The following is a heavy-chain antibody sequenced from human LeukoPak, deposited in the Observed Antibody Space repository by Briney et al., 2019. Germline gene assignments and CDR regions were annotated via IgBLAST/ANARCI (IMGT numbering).Heavy chain of an antibody. CDR2: IYYSGST. Sequence: SETLSLTCTVSGGSISSSSYYWGWIRQPPGKGLEWIGSIYYSGSTYYNPSLKSRVTISVDTSKNQFSLKLSSVTAADTAVYYCARQIRDDYVWGSYRYPRLFDYWGQGTLVTVSS. CDR3: ARQIRDDYVWGSYRYPRLFDY. V-gene: IGHV4-39*01. D-gene: IGHD3-16*02. CDR1: GGSISSSSYY. J-gene: IGHJ4*02.